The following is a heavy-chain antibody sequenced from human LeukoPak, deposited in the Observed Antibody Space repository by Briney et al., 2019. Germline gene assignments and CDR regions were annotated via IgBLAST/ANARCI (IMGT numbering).Heavy chain of an antibody. CDR1: GYTFTSYD. CDR2: MSANSGNT. CDR3: ARGKAEVLRFLEWSRSYYFDY. D-gene: IGHD3-3*01. J-gene: IGHJ4*02. V-gene: IGHV1-8*01. Sequence: GASVKVSCKASGYTFTSYDISWVRQATGQGLEWMGWMSANSGNTGYAQKFQGRVTMTRNTSISTAYMELSSLRSEDTAVYYCARGKAEVLRFLEWSRSYYFDYWGQGTLVTVSS.